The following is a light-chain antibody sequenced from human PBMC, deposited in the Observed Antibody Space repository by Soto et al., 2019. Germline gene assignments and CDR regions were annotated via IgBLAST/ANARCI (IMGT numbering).Light chain of an antibody. J-gene: IGLJ1*01. CDR1: SSDVGGYNY. V-gene: IGLV2-11*01. Sequence: QSALTQPRSVSGPPGQSITISCTGTSSDVGGYNYVSWYRQHPGKAPKLMIYDVSKRPSGDPDRFSGSKSGNTASLTISGLQAEDEADYYCCSYAGSYTHYVFGTGTKVTVL. CDR3: CSYAGSYTHYV. CDR2: DVS.